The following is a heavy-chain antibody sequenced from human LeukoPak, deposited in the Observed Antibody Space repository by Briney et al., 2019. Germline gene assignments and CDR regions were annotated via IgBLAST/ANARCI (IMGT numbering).Heavy chain of an antibody. J-gene: IGHJ4*02. CDR2: IYSGGST. V-gene: IGHV3-53*01. CDR3: AKTTHYDIFTGLDF. Sequence: GGSLRLSCAASGFTVSSNYMSWVRQAPGKGLEWVSVIYSGGSTYYADSVKGRFTISRDNSKNTLYLQMNSLRAEDTAIYYCAKTTHYDIFTGLDFWGQGTLVTVSS. D-gene: IGHD3-9*01. CDR1: GFTVSSNY.